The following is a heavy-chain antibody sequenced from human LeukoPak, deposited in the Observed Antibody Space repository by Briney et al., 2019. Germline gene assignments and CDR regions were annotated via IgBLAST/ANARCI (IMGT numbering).Heavy chain of an antibody. CDR1: GFVFSNYW. D-gene: IGHD6-6*01. Sequence: GGSLRLSCAASGFVFSNYWMSWVRQAPGKGLEWVANIKPDGTEKYYVDSLKGRFTISRDNTKNSLYLQMSSLRVEDTAVYYCARGGNSSWDYWGQGALVTVSS. V-gene: IGHV3-7*01. J-gene: IGHJ4*02. CDR3: ARGGNSSWDY. CDR2: IKPDGTEK.